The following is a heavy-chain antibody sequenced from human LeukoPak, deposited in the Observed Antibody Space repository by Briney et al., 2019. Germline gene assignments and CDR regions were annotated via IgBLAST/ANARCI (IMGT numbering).Heavy chain of an antibody. Sequence: PSETLSLTCTVSGGSISSYYWSWIRQPPGKGLEWIGYIYYSGSTNYNPSLKSRVTISVDTSKNQFSLNLSSVTAADTAVYYCAREELNSSSWYPGAFDIWGQGTMVTVSS. D-gene: IGHD6-13*01. CDR3: AREELNSSSWYPGAFDI. CDR2: IYYSGST. CDR1: GGSISSYY. J-gene: IGHJ3*02. V-gene: IGHV4-59*01.